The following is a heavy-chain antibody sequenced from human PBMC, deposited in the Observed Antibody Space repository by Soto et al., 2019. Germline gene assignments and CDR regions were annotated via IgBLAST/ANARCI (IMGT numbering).Heavy chain of an antibody. D-gene: IGHD2-21*02. V-gene: IGHV3-33*01. Sequence: PGGSLRLSCAASGFTFSSYGMHWVRQAPGKGLEWVAVIWYDGSNKYYADSVKGRFTISRGNSKNTLYLQMNSLRAEDTAVYYCARDLRVVVTAHAEIWGQGTMVTVS. J-gene: IGHJ3*02. CDR2: IWYDGSNK. CDR3: ARDLRVVVTAHAEI. CDR1: GFTFSSYG.